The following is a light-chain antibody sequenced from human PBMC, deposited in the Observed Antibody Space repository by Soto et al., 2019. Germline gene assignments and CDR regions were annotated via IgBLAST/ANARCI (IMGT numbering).Light chain of an antibody. CDR2: DDS. CDR1: NIGAKS. J-gene: IGLJ1*01. CDR3: QVWGTSSDHP. Sequence: SHELTQPPSVSVAPGQTARITCGGNNIGAKSVLWYQQKPGQAPVVVVYDDSDRPSGIPERFSGSNSGNTATLTISGVEAGDEADYYCQVWGTSSDHPFGTGTKVTVL. V-gene: IGLV3-21*02.